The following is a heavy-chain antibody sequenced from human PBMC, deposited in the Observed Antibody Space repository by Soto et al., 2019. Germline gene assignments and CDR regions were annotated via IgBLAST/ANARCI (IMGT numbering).Heavy chain of an antibody. CDR1: GGSISSSSYY. Sequence: SETLSLTCTVSGGSISSSSYYWGWIRQPPGKGLEWIGSIYYSGSTYYNPSLKSRVTISVDTSKNQFSLKLSSVTAADAAVYXXXXXXXXXGXGSYDYFDYWGQGTLVTVSS. CDR3: XXXXXXXGXGSYDYFDY. D-gene: IGHD3-16*01. J-gene: IGHJ4*02. CDR2: IYYSGST. V-gene: IGHV4-39*01.